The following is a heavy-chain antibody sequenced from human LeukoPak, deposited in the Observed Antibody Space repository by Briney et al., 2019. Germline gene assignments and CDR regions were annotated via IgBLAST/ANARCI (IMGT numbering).Heavy chain of an antibody. CDR1: GFTFSVYH. CDR3: ARDHNWAFDF. Sequence: GGSLRLSRAASGFTFSVYHMNWVRQAPGKGLEWLSNIRDSGAEMYYADSVKGRFTITRDNAKNSLYLQMDGLRVEDTAVYFCARDHNWAFDFWGQGTLVTVSS. D-gene: IGHD1-1*01. V-gene: IGHV3-48*01. J-gene: IGHJ4*02. CDR2: IRDSGAEM.